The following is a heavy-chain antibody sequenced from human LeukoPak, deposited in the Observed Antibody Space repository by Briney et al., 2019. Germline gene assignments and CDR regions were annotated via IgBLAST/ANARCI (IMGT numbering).Heavy chain of an antibody. Sequence: SVKGRFTISRDNAKNSLYLQMNSLRAEDTAVYYCAKDFQYQLLYGILDYFDYWGQGTLVTVSS. V-gene: IGHV3-11*06. J-gene: IGHJ4*02. CDR3: AKDFQYQLLYGILDYFDY. D-gene: IGHD2-2*02.